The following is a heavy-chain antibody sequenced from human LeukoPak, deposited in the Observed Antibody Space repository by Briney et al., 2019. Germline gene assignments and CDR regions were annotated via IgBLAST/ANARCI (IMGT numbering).Heavy chain of an antibody. CDR3: ARANALYCSSTSCLFDY. D-gene: IGHD2-2*01. CDR2: INPNSGGT. Sequence: ASVKVSCKASGYTFTVYYMHWVRQAPGQGLEWMAWINPNSGGTYYAQNFHDRITVTRDTSISTAYMELSRLRSDDTAIYYCARANALYCSSTSCLFDYWGQGTLVTVSS. CDR1: GYTFTVYY. V-gene: IGHV1-2*02. J-gene: IGHJ4*02.